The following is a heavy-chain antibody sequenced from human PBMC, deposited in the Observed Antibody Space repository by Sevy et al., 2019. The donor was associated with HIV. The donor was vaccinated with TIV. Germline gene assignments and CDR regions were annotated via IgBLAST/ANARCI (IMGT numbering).Heavy chain of an antibody. J-gene: IGHJ3*02. Sequence: GGSLRLSCAASGFTFRTYGMHWVRQAPGKGPEWVALISSDGSNEYYADSVRDRFTISRDNSKNTLFLQMNSLSPEDTAVYYCAIYCLTSTCYSSYEIWGQGTMVTV. CDR2: ISSDGSNE. D-gene: IGHD2-2*01. CDR1: GFTFRTYG. V-gene: IGHV3-30*03. CDR3: AIYCLTSTCYSSYEI.